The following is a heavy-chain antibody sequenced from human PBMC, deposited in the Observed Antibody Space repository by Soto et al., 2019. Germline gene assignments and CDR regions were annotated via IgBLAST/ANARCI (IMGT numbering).Heavy chain of an antibody. Sequence: ASETLSLTCTVSGGSVSSGSYYWSWIRQPPGKGLEWIGYIYYSGSTNYNPSLKSRVTISVDTSKNQFSLKLSSVTAADTAVYYGAIEQLELRQYYYGMDVWGQGTTVTVSS. V-gene: IGHV4-61*01. CDR2: IYYSGST. J-gene: IGHJ6*02. CDR3: AIEQLELRQYYYGMDV. D-gene: IGHD1-7*01. CDR1: GGSVSSGSYY.